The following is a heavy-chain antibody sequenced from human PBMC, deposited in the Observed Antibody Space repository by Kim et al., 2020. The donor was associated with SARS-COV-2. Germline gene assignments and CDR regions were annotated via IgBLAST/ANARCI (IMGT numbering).Heavy chain of an antibody. D-gene: IGHD1-26*01. V-gene: IGHV4-4*02. CDR3: ARSYTKTTDYYFDY. Sequence: SETLSLTCAVSGGSISSSNWWSWVRQPPGKGLEWIGEIYHSGSTNYNPSLKSRVTISVDKSKNQFSLKLSSVTAADTAVYYCARSYTKTTDYYFDYWGQGTLVTVSS. CDR2: IYHSGST. J-gene: IGHJ4*02. CDR1: GGSISSSNW.